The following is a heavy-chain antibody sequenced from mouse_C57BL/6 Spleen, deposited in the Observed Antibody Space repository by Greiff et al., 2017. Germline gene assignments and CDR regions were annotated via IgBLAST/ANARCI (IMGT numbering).Heavy chain of an antibody. CDR3: TRDPLLWHYYAMDY. D-gene: IGHD2-10*01. CDR2: ISSGGDYI. V-gene: IGHV5-9-1*02. J-gene: IGHJ4*01. Sequence: EVMLVESGEGLVKPGGSLKLSCAASGFTFSSYAMSWVRQTPEKRLEWVAYISSGGDYIYYADTVKGRFTISRDNARNTLYLQMSSLKSEDTAMYYCTRDPLLWHYYAMDYWGQGTSVTVSS. CDR1: GFTFSSYA.